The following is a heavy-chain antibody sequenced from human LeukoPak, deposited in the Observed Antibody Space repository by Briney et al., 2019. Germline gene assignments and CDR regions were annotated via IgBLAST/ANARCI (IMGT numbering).Heavy chain of an antibody. D-gene: IGHD6-13*01. V-gene: IGHV3-23*01. Sequence: GGSLRLSCAASGFTFSSYVMSWVRQALGKGLEWVSNIGGSVGSMFYAASVKGRFAISRDNSKKTLFLQMNNLRVEDTAVYYCAKRVNSWDLFDYWGQGTLVTVSS. CDR3: AKRVNSWDLFDY. J-gene: IGHJ4*02. CDR2: IGGSVGSM. CDR1: GFTFSSYV.